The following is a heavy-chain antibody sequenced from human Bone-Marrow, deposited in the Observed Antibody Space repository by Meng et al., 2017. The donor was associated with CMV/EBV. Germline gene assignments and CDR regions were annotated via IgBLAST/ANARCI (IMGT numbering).Heavy chain of an antibody. V-gene: IGHV3-9*01. D-gene: IGHD6-13*01. CDR2: ISWNSGSI. Sequence: GGSLRLSCAASGFTFDDYAMHWVRQAPGKGLEWVSGISWNSGSIGYADSVKGRFTISRDNAKNSLYPQMNSLRAEDTALYYCAKDIRRAAAATYDYWGQGTLVTVSS. J-gene: IGHJ4*02. CDR1: GFTFDDYA. CDR3: AKDIRRAAAATYDY.